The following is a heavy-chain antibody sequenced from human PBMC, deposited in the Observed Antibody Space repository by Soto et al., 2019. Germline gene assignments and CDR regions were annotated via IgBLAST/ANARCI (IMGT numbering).Heavy chain of an antibody. CDR3: ARVPGP. Sequence: SETLSLTCTVSRGSISSYSWSWIRQPPGKGLEWIGYIYHSGSTYYNPSLKSRVTISVDRSKNQFSLKLSSVTAADTAVYYCARVPGPWGQGTLVTVSS. V-gene: IGHV4-30-2*01. CDR2: IYHSGST. CDR1: RGSISSYS. J-gene: IGHJ5*02.